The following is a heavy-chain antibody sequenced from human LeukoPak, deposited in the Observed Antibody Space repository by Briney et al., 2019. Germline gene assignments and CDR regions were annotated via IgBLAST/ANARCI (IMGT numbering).Heavy chain of an antibody. J-gene: IGHJ5*02. CDR2: IDPSDSYT. Sequence: GESLKISCKGSGYDFTTYWIGWVRQMPGKGLEWMGRIDPSDSYTNYSPSFQGHVTISADKSISTAYLQWSSLKASDTAMYYCARVAHCGGDCYSTKDWFDPWGQGTLVTVSS. CDR3: ARVAHCGGDCYSTKDWFDP. CDR1: GYDFTTYW. V-gene: IGHV5-10-1*01. D-gene: IGHD2-21*02.